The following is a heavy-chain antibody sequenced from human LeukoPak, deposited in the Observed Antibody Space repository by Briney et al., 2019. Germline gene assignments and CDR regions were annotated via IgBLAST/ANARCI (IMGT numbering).Heavy chain of an antibody. V-gene: IGHV3-30-3*01. CDR2: ISYDGSNK. CDR1: GFTFSSYA. Sequence: GGSLRLSCPASGFTFSSYAMHWVRQAPGKGLEWVAVISYDGSNKYYADSVKGRFTISRDNSKNTLYLQMNSLRAEDTAVYYCARDYMDYYDSSGYYLVDWGQGTLVTVSS. D-gene: IGHD3-22*01. CDR3: ARDYMDYYDSSGYYLVD. J-gene: IGHJ4*02.